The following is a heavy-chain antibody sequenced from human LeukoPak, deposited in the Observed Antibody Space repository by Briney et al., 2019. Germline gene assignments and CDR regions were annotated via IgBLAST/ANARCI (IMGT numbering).Heavy chain of an antibody. D-gene: IGHD6-13*01. CDR1: GGSISGYY. V-gene: IGHV4-34*01. CDR2: INHSGST. Sequence: SETLSLTCTVSGGSISGYYWSWIRQPPGKGPEWIGEINHSGSTNYNPSLKSRATISVDTSKNQFSLKLSSVTAADTAVYYCARGTGAAARNFDYWGQGTLVTVSS. CDR3: ARGTGAAARNFDY. J-gene: IGHJ4*02.